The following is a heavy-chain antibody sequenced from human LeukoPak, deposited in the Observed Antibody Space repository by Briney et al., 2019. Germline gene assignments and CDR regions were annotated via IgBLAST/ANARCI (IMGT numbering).Heavy chain of an antibody. J-gene: IGHJ4*02. CDR1: RCSISSYY. V-gene: IGHV4-59*01. Sequence: SETLSLTCTVSRCSISSYYWSWIRQPPGKGLEWIGYIYYSGSTNYNPSLKSRVTISVDTSKNQFSLKLSSVTAADTAVYYCARVYSKKFDYWGQGTLVTVSS. CDR2: IYYSGST. CDR3: ARVYSKKFDY. D-gene: IGHD6-13*01.